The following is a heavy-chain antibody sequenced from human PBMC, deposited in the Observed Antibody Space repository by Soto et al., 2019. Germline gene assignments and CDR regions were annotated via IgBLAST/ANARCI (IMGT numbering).Heavy chain of an antibody. V-gene: IGHV1-69*01. Sequence: QVQLVQSGAEVKKPGSSVKVSCKASGGTFSSYAISWVRQAPGQGLEWMGGIIPIFGTANYAQKFQGRVTITADESTSTAYMGLSSLRSEDTAVYYCARGGFLSRSSEGDNWFDPWGQGTLVTVSS. D-gene: IGHD6-6*01. CDR3: ARGGFLSRSSEGDNWFDP. J-gene: IGHJ5*02. CDR2: IIPIFGTA. CDR1: GGTFSSYA.